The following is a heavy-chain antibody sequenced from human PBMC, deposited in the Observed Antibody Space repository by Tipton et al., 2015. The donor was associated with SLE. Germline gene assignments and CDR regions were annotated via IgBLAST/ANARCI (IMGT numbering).Heavy chain of an antibody. CDR1: GYTFISYG. CDR2: ISTYNGNT. V-gene: IGHV1-18*01. J-gene: IGHJ6*02. D-gene: IGHD3-16*01. Sequence: QLVQSGAEVKKSGASVKVSCKASGYTFISYGFSWVRQAPGQGLEWMGWISTYNGNTNYAQKFQGRVTMTADTSSSTAYMELRSLRSDDTAVYYCARDRVTFGEFCMDVWGQGTTVTVSS. CDR3: ARDRVTFGEFCMDV.